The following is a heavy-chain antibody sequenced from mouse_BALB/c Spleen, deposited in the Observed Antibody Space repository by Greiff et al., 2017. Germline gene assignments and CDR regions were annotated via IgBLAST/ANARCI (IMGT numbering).Heavy chain of an antibody. CDR2: IDPENGDT. CDR3: NAAYGYDRYYYAMDY. Sequence: EVQLQQSGAELVRSGASVKLSCTASGFNIKDYYMHWVKQRPEQGLEWIGWIDPENGDTEYAPKFQGKATMTADTSSNTAYLQLSSLTSEDTAVYYCNAAYGYDRYYYAMDYWGQGTSVTVSS. CDR1: GFNIKDYY. J-gene: IGHJ4*01. D-gene: IGHD2-2*01. V-gene: IGHV14-4*02.